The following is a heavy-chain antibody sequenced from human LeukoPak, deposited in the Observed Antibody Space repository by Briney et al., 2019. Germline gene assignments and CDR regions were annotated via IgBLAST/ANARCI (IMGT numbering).Heavy chain of an antibody. CDR2: IYYSGST. J-gene: IGHJ6*03. CDR3: ARVETGIAEDYRYYYYMDV. Sequence: PSETLSLTCTVSGGSISSSSYYWGWIRQPPGKGLEWIGSIYYSGSTYYNPSLKSRVTISVDTSKNQFSLNLSSVTAADTAVYYCARVETGIAEDYRYYYYMDVWGKGTTVTVSS. V-gene: IGHV4-39*07. D-gene: IGHD6-13*01. CDR1: GGSISSSSYY.